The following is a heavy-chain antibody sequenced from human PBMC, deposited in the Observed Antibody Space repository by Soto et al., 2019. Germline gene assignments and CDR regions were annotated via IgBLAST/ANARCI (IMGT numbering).Heavy chain of an antibody. CDR3: ARGPRVSSTGTGAH. CDR1: GFTFSAYW. Sequence: GGSLRLSCAVSGFTFSAYWMHWVRQVPGKGLTWVSRISDDGSTATYADSVKGRFVISRDNAKNSLYLEMNTLRADDSGLYYCARGPRVSSTGTGAHWGRGTLVTSPQ. CDR2: ISDDGSTA. V-gene: IGHV3-74*01. D-gene: IGHD1-1*01. J-gene: IGHJ4*02.